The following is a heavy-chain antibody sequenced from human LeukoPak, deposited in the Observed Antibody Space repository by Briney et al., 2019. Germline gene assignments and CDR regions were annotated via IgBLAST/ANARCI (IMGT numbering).Heavy chain of an antibody. Sequence: SETLSLTCAVYGGSFSGYYWSWIRQPPGKGLEWIGEINHSGSTNYNPSLKSRVTISVDTSKNQFSLKRSSVTAADTAVYYCARGERFEKNYFDYWGQGTLVTVSS. CDR1: GGSFSGYY. CDR2: INHSGST. J-gene: IGHJ4*02. V-gene: IGHV4-34*01. D-gene: IGHD3-10*01. CDR3: ARGERFEKNYFDY.